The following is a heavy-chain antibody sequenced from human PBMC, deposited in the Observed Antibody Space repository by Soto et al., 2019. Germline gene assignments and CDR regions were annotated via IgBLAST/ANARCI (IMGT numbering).Heavy chain of an antibody. CDR2: IYHTGII. Sequence: SETLSLTCPVSGGSVSAISYYWNWIRLPPGKGLQWVGHIYHTGIIQYSPSFKSRALISLDTPKNQFSLHLNSVTPEDTAVYYCAREFPYYVSSDSYLDYWGQGALVTVSS. CDR3: AREFPYYVSSDSYLDY. CDR1: GGSVSAISYY. D-gene: IGHD3-16*01. V-gene: IGHV4-61*01. J-gene: IGHJ4*02.